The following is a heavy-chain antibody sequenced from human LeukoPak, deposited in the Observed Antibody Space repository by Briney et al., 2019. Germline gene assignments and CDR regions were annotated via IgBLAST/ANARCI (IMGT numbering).Heavy chain of an antibody. CDR2: INQSGST. Sequence: SETLSLTCAVYGVSFSGYYWTWIRQPPGKGLEWIGEINQSGSTNYNPSLKSRVTISVDTSKNQFSLKLSSVTAADTAMYYCARGGDTSSWYAWFDPWGQGTLVTVSS. J-gene: IGHJ5*02. CDR1: GVSFSGYY. V-gene: IGHV4-34*01. D-gene: IGHD6-13*01. CDR3: ARGGDTSSWYAWFDP.